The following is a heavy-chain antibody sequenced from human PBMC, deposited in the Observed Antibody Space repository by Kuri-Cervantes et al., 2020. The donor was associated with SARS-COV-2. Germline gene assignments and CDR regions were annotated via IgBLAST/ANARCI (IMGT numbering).Heavy chain of an antibody. Sequence: LSLTCAASGFTFSSYWMSWVRQAPGKGLEWVANIKQDGSEKYYVDSVKGRFTISRDNAKNSLYLQMNSLRAGDTAVYYCARGRFRDYWGQGTLVTVSS. CDR1: GFTFSSYW. J-gene: IGHJ4*02. CDR2: IKQDGSEK. CDR3: ARGRFRDY. D-gene: IGHD2-21*01. V-gene: IGHV3-7*01.